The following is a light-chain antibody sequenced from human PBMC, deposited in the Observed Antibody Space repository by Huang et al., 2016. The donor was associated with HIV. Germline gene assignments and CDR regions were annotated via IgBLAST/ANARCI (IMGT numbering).Light chain of an antibody. V-gene: IGKV1-39*01. J-gene: IGKJ5*01. Sequence: IQMTQSPTSLTASVGDRVSIACRASQSISTYFNWYQLKPGKAPKLFISSESALHSGVPSGVSGSGAGTDFTLTIRGLQLDDFATYYCQQSYSALSSFGPGTRL. CDR1: QSISTY. CDR3: QQSYSALSS. CDR2: SES.